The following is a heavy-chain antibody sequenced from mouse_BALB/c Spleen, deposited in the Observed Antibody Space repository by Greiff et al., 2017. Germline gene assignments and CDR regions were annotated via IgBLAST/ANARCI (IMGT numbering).Heavy chain of an antibody. CDR2: IRNKANGYTT. V-gene: IGHV7-3*02. CDR1: GFTFTDYY. J-gene: IGHJ3*01. CDR3: ARDMTGTAY. D-gene: IGHD4-1*01. Sequence: DVKLVESGGGLVQPGGSLRLSCATSGFTFTDYYMSWVRQPPGKALEWLGFIRNKANGYTTEYSASVKGRFTISRDNSQSILYLQMNTLRAEDSATYYCARDMTGTAYWGQGTLVTVSA.